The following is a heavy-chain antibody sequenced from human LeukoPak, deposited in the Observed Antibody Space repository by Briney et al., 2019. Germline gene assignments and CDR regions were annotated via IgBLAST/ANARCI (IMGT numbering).Heavy chain of an antibody. D-gene: IGHD6-13*01. CDR2: ISSSSSYI. J-gene: IGHJ3*02. V-gene: IGHV3-21*04. CDR1: GFTFSSYS. Sequence: GGSLRLSCAASGFTFSSYSMNWVRQAPGKGLEWVSSISSSSSYIYYADSVKGRFTISRDNAKNSLYLQMNSLRAEDTAVYYCAKDSSHSSSWPNDAFDIWGQGTMVTVSS. CDR3: AKDSSHSSSWPNDAFDI.